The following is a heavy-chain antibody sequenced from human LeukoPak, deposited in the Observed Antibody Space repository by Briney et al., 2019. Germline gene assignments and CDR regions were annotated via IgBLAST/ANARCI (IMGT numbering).Heavy chain of an antibody. Sequence: SETLSLTCAVYGGSFSGYYWSWIRQPPGKGLEWIGEINHSGSTNYNPSLKSRVTISVDTSKNQFSLKLSSVTAADTAVYYCARGPSNYYDSSGYYYAITYFDYWGQGTLVTVSS. CDR3: ARGPSNYYDSSGYYYAITYFDY. CDR2: INHSGST. D-gene: IGHD3-22*01. CDR1: GGSFSGYY. J-gene: IGHJ4*02. V-gene: IGHV4-34*01.